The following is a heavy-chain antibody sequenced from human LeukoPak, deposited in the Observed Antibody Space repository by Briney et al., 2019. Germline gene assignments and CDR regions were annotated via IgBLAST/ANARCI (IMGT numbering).Heavy chain of an antibody. Sequence: GGSLRLSCAASGFTFSSYAMHWVRQAPGKGLEWAAVISYDGSNKYYADSVKGRFTISRDNSKNTLYLQMNSLRAEDTAVYYCARNPHYYGSGSYYIYFDYWGQGTLVTVSS. J-gene: IGHJ4*02. CDR1: GFTFSSYA. CDR2: ISYDGSNK. V-gene: IGHV3-30-3*01. D-gene: IGHD3-10*01. CDR3: ARNPHYYGSGSYYIYFDY.